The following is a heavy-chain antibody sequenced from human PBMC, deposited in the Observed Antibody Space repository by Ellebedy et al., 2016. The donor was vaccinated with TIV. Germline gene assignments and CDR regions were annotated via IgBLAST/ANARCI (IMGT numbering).Heavy chain of an antibody. Sequence: MPSETLSPTCAVYGGSFSGYYWSWIRQPPGKGLEWIGEINHSGSTNYNPSLKSRVTISVDTSKNHFSLKLSSVTAADTAVYYCARMGGWSSPFQHWGQGTLATVSS. CDR3: ARMGGWSSPFQH. J-gene: IGHJ1*01. D-gene: IGHD3-16*01. CDR2: INHSGST. CDR1: GGSFSGYY. V-gene: IGHV4-34*01.